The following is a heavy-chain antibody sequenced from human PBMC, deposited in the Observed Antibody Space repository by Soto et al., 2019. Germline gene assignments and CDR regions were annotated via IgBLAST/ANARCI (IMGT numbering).Heavy chain of an antibody. V-gene: IGHV5-10-1*01. J-gene: IGHJ4*02. CDR1: GYRLTSYC. D-gene: IGHD3-10*01. Sequence: PGESLKIPCKGPGYRLTSYCISLVRQMPWKGLEWMGRIEPSDSYTNYSPSFQGHVTISADKSISTAYLQWSSLKASDTAMYYCARLRYYGSGSDLDYWGQGTPVTVSS. CDR2: IEPSDSYT. CDR3: ARLRYYGSGSDLDY.